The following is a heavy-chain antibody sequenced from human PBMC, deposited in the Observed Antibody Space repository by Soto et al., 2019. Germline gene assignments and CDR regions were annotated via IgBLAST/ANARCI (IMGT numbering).Heavy chain of an antibody. J-gene: IGHJ6*02. CDR3: ASVAIFGVVARYYYYGMDV. CDR1: GGTFSSYA. Sequence: ASVKVSCKASGGTFSSYAISWVRQAPGQGLEWMGGIIPIFGTANYAQKFQGRVTITADESTGTAYMELSSLRSEDTAVYYCASVAIFGVVARYYYYGMDVWGQVTTVTVSS. CDR2: IIPIFGTA. V-gene: IGHV1-69*13. D-gene: IGHD3-3*01.